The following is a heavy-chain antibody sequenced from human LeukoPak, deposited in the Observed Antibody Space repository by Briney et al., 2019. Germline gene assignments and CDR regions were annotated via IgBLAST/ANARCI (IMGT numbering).Heavy chain of an antibody. CDR3: ARDRRPLRGGSCLD. D-gene: IGHD2-15*01. CDR1: GFTFSNAW. CDR2: IKSKTDGGTT. Sequence: GGSLRLSCAASGFTFSNAWMSWVRQAPGKGLEWVGRIKSKTDGGTTDYAAPVKGRFTISRDDSKNTLYLQMNSLRAEDTAVYYCARDRRPLRGGSCLDWGQGTLVTVSS. V-gene: IGHV3-15*01. J-gene: IGHJ4*02.